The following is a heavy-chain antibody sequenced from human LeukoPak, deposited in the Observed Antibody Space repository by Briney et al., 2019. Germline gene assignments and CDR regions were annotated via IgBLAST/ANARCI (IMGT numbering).Heavy chain of an antibody. D-gene: IGHD3-22*01. CDR1: GFTFSTSA. J-gene: IGHJ4*02. V-gene: IGHV3-23*01. CDR3: AKDQAPYYYDSSGYYCYFDY. CDR2: ISGSGGST. Sequence: GGSLRLSCAASGFTFSTSAMTWVRQAPGKGLEWVSAISGSGGSTYYADSVKGRFTISRDNSKNTLYLQMNSLRAEDTAVYYCAKDQAPYYYDSSGYYCYFDYWGQGTLVTVSS.